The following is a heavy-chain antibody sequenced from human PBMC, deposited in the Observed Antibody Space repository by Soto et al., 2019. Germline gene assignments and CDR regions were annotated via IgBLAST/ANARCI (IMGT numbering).Heavy chain of an antibody. D-gene: IGHD2-2*01. J-gene: IGHJ3*02. Sequence: LRLSCAASGFTFSSYGMHWVRQAPGKGLEWVALIWFDGSDKYYADPVKGRFTISRDNSKNTLYLQMNSLRADDTAVYYCARLYCSSTSCYSVGAFDIWGQGTMVTVSS. V-gene: IGHV3-33*01. CDR3: ARLYCSSTSCYSVGAFDI. CDR1: GFTFSSYG. CDR2: IWFDGSDK.